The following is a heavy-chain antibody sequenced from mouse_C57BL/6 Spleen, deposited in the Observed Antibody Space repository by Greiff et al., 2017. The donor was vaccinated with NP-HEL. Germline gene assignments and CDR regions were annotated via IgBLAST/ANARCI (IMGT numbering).Heavy chain of an antibody. J-gene: IGHJ1*03. CDR3: ARPLYDGYPWYFDV. V-gene: IGHV1-72*01. D-gene: IGHD2-3*01. Sequence: QVHVKQPGAELVKPGASVKLSCKASGYTFTSYWMHWVKQRPGRGLEWIGRIDPNSGGTKYNEKFKSKATLTVDKPSSTAYMQLSSLTSEDSAVYYCARPLYDGYPWYFDVWGTGTTVTVSS. CDR1: GYTFTSYW. CDR2: IDPNSGGT.